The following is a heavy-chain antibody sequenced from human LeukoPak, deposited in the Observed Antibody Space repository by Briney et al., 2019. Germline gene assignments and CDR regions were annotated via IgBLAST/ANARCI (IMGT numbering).Heavy chain of an antibody. CDR2: INPNSGGT. J-gene: IGHJ3*02. D-gene: IGHD3-16*01. CDR3: AREGGGGFNAFDI. Sequence: ASVRVSCKASRYTFTAYYLHWVRQAPGQGLEWMGWINPNSGGTNYAQKFQGRVTMTRDTSISTAYMELSRLRSDDTAVYYCAREGGGGFNAFDIWGQGTMVTVSS. V-gene: IGHV1-2*02. CDR1: RYTFTAYY.